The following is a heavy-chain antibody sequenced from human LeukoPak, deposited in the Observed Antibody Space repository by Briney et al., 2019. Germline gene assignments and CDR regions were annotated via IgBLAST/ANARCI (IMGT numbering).Heavy chain of an antibody. Sequence: GGSLRLSCAASGFTLSNYWMSWVRQAPGKGLEWVANIKEDGSEKYYVDSVKGRFTISRDNAKDSLYLQMNSLITEDTAVYYCARVNDKYMGSDHLDYWGQGTLVTVSS. CDR1: GFTLSNYW. CDR2: IKEDGSEK. J-gene: IGHJ4*02. V-gene: IGHV3-7*03. CDR3: ARVNDKYMGSDHLDY. D-gene: IGHD3-9*01.